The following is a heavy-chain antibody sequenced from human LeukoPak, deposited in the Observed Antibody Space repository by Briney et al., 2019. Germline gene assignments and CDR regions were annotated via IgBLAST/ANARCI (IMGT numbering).Heavy chain of an antibody. Sequence: ASVKVSCKASGYTFTSYYMHWVRQAPGKGLEWMGIINPNSGSISYAQKFQGRVTMTRDTSTSTVYMELSSLRSEDTAVYYCARDGEMTTKLYYFDCWGQGTLVTVSS. J-gene: IGHJ4*02. CDR3: ARDGEMTTKLYYFDC. D-gene: IGHD5-24*01. V-gene: IGHV1-46*01. CDR1: GYTFTSYY. CDR2: INPNSGSI.